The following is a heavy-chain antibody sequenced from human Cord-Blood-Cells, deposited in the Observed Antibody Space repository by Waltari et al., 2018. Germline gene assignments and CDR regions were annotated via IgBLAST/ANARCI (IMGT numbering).Heavy chain of an antibody. CDR2: ISYDGSNK. J-gene: IGHJ4*02. D-gene: IGHD6-6*01. Sequence: QVQLVESGGGVVQTGRSLSLSCAASGFTFSSYAMHWVRQAPGKGLEWVAVISYDGSNKYYADSVKGRFTISRDNSKNTLYLQMNSLRAEDTAVYYCARGGYIAASPDYWGQGTLVTVSS. CDR3: ARGGYIAASPDY. CDR1: GFTFSSYA. V-gene: IGHV3-30*04.